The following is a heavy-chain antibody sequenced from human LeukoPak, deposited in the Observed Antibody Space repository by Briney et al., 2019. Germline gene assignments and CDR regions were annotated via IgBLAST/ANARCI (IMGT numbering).Heavy chain of an antibody. V-gene: IGHV4-61*01. CDR3: ARDRYQNWFDP. Sequence: PSETLSLTCTVSGGSVSSGSYYWSWIRQPPGKGLEWIGYIYYSGSTNYNPSLKSRVTISVDTSKNQFSLKLSSVTAADTAVYYCARDRYQNWFDPWGQGTLVIVSS. D-gene: IGHD2-2*01. CDR2: IYYSGST. J-gene: IGHJ5*02. CDR1: GGSVSSGSYY.